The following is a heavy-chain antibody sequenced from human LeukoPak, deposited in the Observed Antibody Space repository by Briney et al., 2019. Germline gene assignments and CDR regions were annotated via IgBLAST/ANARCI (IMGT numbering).Heavy chain of an antibody. CDR2: ISGSGGST. D-gene: IGHD6-13*01. CDR3: AKAMRPCSSCPRDYYYGMDV. V-gene: IGHV3-23*01. Sequence: GGSLRLSCAASGFTFSSYAMSWVRQAPGKGLEWVSAISGSGGSTYYADSVKGRFTISRDNSKNTLYLQMNSLRAEDTAVYYCAKAMRPCSSCPRDYYYGMDVWGQGTTVTVSS. CDR1: GFTFSSYA. J-gene: IGHJ6*02.